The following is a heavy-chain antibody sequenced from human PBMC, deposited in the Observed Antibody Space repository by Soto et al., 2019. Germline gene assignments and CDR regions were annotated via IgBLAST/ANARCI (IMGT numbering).Heavy chain of an antibody. Sequence: QAQLVQSGAEVKKPGASVKVSCEASGYTFTSYYMHWVRQAPGQGLEWMGWINPNSGDTKYAQKFRGRVTLTRDPPITTAYMEVKMLTSDDTAVYYCARQLAYCGGDCFTEPVDYWGQGTLVTVSS. CDR1: GYTFTSYY. D-gene: IGHD2-21*02. CDR3: ARQLAYCGGDCFTEPVDY. V-gene: IGHV1-2*02. CDR2: INPNSGDT. J-gene: IGHJ4*02.